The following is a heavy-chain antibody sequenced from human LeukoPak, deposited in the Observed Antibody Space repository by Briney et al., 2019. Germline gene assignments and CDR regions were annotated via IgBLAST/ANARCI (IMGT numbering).Heavy chain of an antibody. D-gene: IGHD1-7*01. J-gene: IGHJ4*02. CDR3: ATGRKRSKVTGTTY. V-gene: IGHV1-24*01. CDR2: FDPEDGET. Sequence: ASVKVSRKVSGYTLTELSMHWVRQAPGKGLEWMGGFDPEDGETIYAQKFQGRVTMTEDTSTDTAYMELSSLRSEDTAVYYCATGRKRSKVTGTTYWGQGTLVTVSS. CDR1: GYTLTELS.